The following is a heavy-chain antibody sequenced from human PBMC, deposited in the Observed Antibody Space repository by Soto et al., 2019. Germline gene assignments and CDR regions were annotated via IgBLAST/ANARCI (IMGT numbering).Heavy chain of an antibody. Sequence: GGSLRLSCAASGFTFSNAWMSWVRQAPGKGLEWVGRIKSKTDGGTTDYAAPVKGRFTISRDDSKNTLYLQMNSLKTEDTAVYYCTTALGIMSYYYYYMDVWGKGTTVTVSS. V-gene: IGHV3-15*01. CDR3: TTALGIMSYYYYYMDV. J-gene: IGHJ6*03. CDR1: GFTFSNAW. CDR2: IKSKTDGGTT. D-gene: IGHD7-27*01.